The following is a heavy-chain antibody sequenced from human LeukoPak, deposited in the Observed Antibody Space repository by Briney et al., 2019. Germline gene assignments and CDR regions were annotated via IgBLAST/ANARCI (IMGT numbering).Heavy chain of an antibody. CDR3: AKLGDSGSYPGPEDWGY. CDR2: IDYSGGSS. D-gene: IGHD1-26*01. CDR1: GFTLSSYE. Sequence: GGSLRLSCTVSGFTLSSYEMSWIRQAPGKGLEWVSSIDYSGGSSYYADSVKGRFTISRDDSKNTLYLQMNSLRAEDTAVYYCAKLGDSGSYPGPEDWGYWGQGTLVTVSS. V-gene: IGHV3-23*01. J-gene: IGHJ4*02.